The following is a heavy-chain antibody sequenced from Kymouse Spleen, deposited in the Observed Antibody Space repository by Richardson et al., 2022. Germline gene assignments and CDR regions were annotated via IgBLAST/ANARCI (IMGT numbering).Heavy chain of an antibody. CDR1: GGSFSGYY. CDR3: ARGYCTNGVCSGGGSRVFDY. V-gene: IGHV4-34*01. CDR2: INHSGST. D-gene: IGHD2-8*01. J-gene: IGHJ4*02. Sequence: QVQLQQWGAGLLKPSETLSLTCAVYGGSFSGYYWSWIRQPPGKGLEWIGEINHSGSTNYNPSLKSRVTISVDTSKNQFSLKLSSVTAADTAVYYCARGYCTNGVCSGGGSRVFDYWGQGTLVTVSS.